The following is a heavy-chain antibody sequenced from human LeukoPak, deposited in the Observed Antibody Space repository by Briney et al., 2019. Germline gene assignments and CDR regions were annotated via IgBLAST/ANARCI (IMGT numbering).Heavy chain of an antibody. D-gene: IGHD2-15*01. J-gene: IGHJ4*02. CDR3: AKADIVVVVAANLDY. CDR1: GFTFSSYA. Sequence: GGSLRLSCAASGFTFSSYAMSWVRQAPGKGLEWVAVISYDGSNKYYADSVKGRFTISRDNSKNTLYLQMNSLRAEDTAVYYCAKADIVVVVAANLDYWGQGTLVTVSS. V-gene: IGHV3-30*18. CDR2: ISYDGSNK.